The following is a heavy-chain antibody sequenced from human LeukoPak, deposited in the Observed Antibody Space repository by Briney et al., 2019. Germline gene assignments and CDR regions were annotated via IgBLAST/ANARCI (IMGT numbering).Heavy chain of an antibody. Sequence: SETLSLTCGVSGYSISRGYYWAWIRQPPGKGLEWIGTIYHTGSTYYTPSLGSRVTISVDTSKNEFSLNLNSVTAADTAVYYCARVGSNSSFYYYYYMDVWGKGTTVTVSS. CDR1: GYSISRGYY. CDR3: ARVGSNSSFYYYYYMDV. V-gene: IGHV4-38-2*01. D-gene: IGHD6-6*01. J-gene: IGHJ6*03. CDR2: IYHTGST.